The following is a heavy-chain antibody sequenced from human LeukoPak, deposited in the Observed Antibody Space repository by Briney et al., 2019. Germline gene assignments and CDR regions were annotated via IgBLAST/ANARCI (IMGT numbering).Heavy chain of an antibody. CDR1: GFTFSNSW. CDR2: IDTDGSTT. V-gene: IGHV3-74*01. CDR3: AKDLTWNTADY. D-gene: IGHD1/OR15-1a*01. Sequence: GGSLRLSFVASGFTFSNSWMHWFRQVPGKGLVWVSRIDTDGSTTGYADSVRGRFTISRDNAKNTLYLQMNGLRAEDTAIYYCAKDLTWNTADYWGQGTLVTVSS. J-gene: IGHJ4*02.